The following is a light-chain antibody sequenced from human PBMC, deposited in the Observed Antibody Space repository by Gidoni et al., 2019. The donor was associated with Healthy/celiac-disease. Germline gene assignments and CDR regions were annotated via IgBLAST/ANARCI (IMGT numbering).Light chain of an antibody. CDR1: QSVSSSY. CDR3: QQYGSSPYT. V-gene: IGKV3-20*01. J-gene: IGKJ2*01. Sequence: EIVLTQSPGTLSLSPGERATLSCRASQSVSSSYLAWYQQKPGQAPRHLIDGASSRAPGIPDRFSGSGSGTDFTLTISRLEPEDFAVYYCQQYGSSPYTFGQGTRLEIK. CDR2: GAS.